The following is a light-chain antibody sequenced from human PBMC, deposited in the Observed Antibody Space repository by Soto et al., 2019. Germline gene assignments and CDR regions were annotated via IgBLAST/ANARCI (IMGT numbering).Light chain of an antibody. CDR1: QTITGY. CDR2: AAS. V-gene: IGKV1-39*01. Sequence: DIQMTQSPSSLSASVGDRVTVTCRASQTITGYLNWYQQKPGKAPKLLIYAASSLQSGVPSRFSGSGSGTDFTLTISSLQPEDFATYDCQQIYSTPFTFGPGTKVDIK. J-gene: IGKJ3*01. CDR3: QQIYSTPFT.